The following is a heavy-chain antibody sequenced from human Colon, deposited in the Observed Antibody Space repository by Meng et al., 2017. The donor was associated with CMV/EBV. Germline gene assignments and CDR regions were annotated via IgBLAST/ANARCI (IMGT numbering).Heavy chain of an antibody. J-gene: IGHJ4*02. Sequence: SGAASGVTFSSYAMIWVRQAPGKGPEWVSSISGSDNYKYYTDSVKGRFTISRDNAKNSLYLQMNNLRADDTAVYYCARRWTTGTVDYWGQGTLVTVSS. CDR3: ARRWTTGTVDY. CDR1: GVTFSSYA. CDR2: ISGSDNYK. D-gene: IGHD1-1*01. V-gene: IGHV3-21*01.